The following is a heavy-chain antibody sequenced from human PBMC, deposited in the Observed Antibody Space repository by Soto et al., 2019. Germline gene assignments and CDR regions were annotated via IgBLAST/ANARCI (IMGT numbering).Heavy chain of an antibody. J-gene: IGHJ5*02. CDR3: PKGGNCFHL. Sequence: GGTLRLSCAASGFTFSGYAMSWVRQAPGKGLEWVSAISGSGGSTYYADSVKGRFTIPRDNSKNTLYLQMNSLRVEDTAVYYCPKGGNCFHLRGPGTLVSLSS. CDR2: ISGSGGST. V-gene: IGHV3-23*01. CDR1: GFTFSGYA. D-gene: IGHD5-12*01.